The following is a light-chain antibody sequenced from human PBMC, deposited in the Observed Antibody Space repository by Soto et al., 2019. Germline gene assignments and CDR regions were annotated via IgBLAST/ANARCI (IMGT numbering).Light chain of an antibody. CDR1: SSYVGTYNF. V-gene: IGLV2-11*01. J-gene: IGLJ1*01. CDR2: DVS. Sequence: QSVLTQPRSVSGSPGQSVSISCTGTSSYVGTYNFVSWYQQHPGKAPKVMIYDVSKRPSGVPDRFSGSKSGNTASLTISGLQSEDEDDYYCCSYAGRYTYVFGTGTKLTVL. CDR3: CSYAGRYTYV.